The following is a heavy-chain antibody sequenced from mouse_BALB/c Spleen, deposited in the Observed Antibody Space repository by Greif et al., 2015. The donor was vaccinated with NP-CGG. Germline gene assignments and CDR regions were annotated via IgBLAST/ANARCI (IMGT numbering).Heavy chain of an antibody. Sequence: VQLVESGPSLVQPSQSLSITCTVSGFSLTSYGVHWVRQSPGKGLEWLGVIWRGGSTDYNAAFMSRLSITKDNSKSQVFFKMNSLQADDTAIYYCAKKDYDGYYVFAYWGQGTLVTVSA. V-gene: IGHV2-5-1*01. D-gene: IGHD2-3*01. CDR2: IWRGGST. CDR1: GFSLTSYG. J-gene: IGHJ3*01. CDR3: AKKDYDGYYVFAY.